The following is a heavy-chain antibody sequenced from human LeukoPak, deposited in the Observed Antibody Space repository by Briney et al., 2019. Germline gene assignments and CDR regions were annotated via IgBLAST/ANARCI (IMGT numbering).Heavy chain of an antibody. CDR3: ARGGVGYCSSTSCYNGLAFDY. V-gene: IGHV4-30-2*01. CDR1: GGSISSGGYS. D-gene: IGHD2-2*02. CDR2: IYHSGST. J-gene: IGHJ4*02. Sequence: SETLSLTCAVSGGSISSGGYSWRWLRQPPGKGLEWLGYIYHSGSTYYNPSLKSRVTISVDRSKNQFSLKLSSVTAADTAVYYCARGGVGYCSSTSCYNGLAFDYWGQGTLVTVSS.